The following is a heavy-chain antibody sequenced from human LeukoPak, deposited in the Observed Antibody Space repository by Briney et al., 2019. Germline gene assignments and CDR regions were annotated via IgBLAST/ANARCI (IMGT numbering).Heavy chain of an antibody. Sequence: GGSLRLSYAASGFTFSSYTMSWVRQAPGKGQEWVSTITTSDGNTYYAESVKGRFTVSRDNSKNTLFLQMNSLRAEETAVYYRAKDGGLWVSAHWGDSWGRGTLVTVSS. J-gene: IGHJ4*02. D-gene: IGHD7-27*01. V-gene: IGHV3-23*01. CDR1: GFTFSSYT. CDR2: ITTSDGNT. CDR3: AKDGGLWVSAHWGDS.